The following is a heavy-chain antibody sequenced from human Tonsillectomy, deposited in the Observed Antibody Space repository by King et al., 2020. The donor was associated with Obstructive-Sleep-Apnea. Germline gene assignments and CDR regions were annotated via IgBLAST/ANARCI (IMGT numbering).Heavy chain of an antibody. CDR2: ISYDGSNK. D-gene: IGHD6-19*01. CDR1: GFTFSSYA. V-gene: IGHV3-30*04. Sequence: VQLVESGGGVVQPGRSLRLSCAASGFTFSSYAMHWVRQAPGKGLEWVAVISYDGSNKYYADSVKGRFTISRDNSKNTLYLQMNSLRAEDTAVYYCARGDSRGWYVNDYWGQGTLVTVSS. CDR3: ARGDSRGWYVNDY. J-gene: IGHJ4*02.